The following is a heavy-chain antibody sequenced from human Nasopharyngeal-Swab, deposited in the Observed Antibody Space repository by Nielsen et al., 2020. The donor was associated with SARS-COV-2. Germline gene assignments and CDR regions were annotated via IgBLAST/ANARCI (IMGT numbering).Heavy chain of an antibody. D-gene: IGHD1-1*01. V-gene: IGHV4-59*01. CDR1: GGSISGYY. CDR3: ARRTTYDHFDY. J-gene: IGHJ4*02. CDR2: IYYSGST. Sequence: SETLSLTCTVSGGSISGYYWSWIRQPSGEGLEWIGYIYYSGSTNYNPSLGSRVTISVDTSKNQFSLHLTSVAAADTAMYYCARRTTYDHFDYWGQGILVTVSS.